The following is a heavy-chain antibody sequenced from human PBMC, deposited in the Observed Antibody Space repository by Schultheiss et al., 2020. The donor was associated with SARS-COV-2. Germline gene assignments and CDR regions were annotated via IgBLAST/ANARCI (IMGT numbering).Heavy chain of an antibody. D-gene: IGHD3-22*01. CDR1: GFSLSTSGVG. V-gene: IGHV2-5*02. Sequence: SGPTLVKPTQTLTLTCTFSGFSLSTSGVGVGWIRQPPGKALEWLALIYWDDDKRYSPSLKSRLTITKDTSKNQVVLTMTNMDPVDTATYYCAHSRHYYDSSGYYGYFDLWGRGTLVTASS. CDR2: IYWDDDK. J-gene: IGHJ2*01. CDR3: AHSRHYYDSSGYYGYFDL.